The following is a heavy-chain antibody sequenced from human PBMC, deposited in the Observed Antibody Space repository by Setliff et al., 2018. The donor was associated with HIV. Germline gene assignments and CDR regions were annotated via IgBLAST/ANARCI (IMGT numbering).Heavy chain of an antibody. CDR1: GYTFTDYF. CDR2: INPKTGET. Sequence: RASVKVSCKASGYTFTDYFMHWVRQAPGQGLEWMGRINPKTGETNYEQEFQGRVTLTRDTSISTAYLELTSLRSDDTAIFYCMRGREIGSRSPLELSDYWGQGTLVTVSS. V-gene: IGHV1-2*06. D-gene: IGHD1-26*01. CDR3: MRGREIGSRSPLELSDY. J-gene: IGHJ4*02.